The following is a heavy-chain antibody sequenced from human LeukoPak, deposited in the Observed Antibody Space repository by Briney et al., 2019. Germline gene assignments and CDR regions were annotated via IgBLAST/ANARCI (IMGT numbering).Heavy chain of an antibody. V-gene: IGHV3-21*06. Sequence: GGSLRLSCAASGFTFSSYSMNWVRQAPGKGVEWVSSISSSSSPSSYTYYADSVKGRFTISRDNAKNSLFLQMDSLRAEDTAVYYCAKPRTNDYGGNFDCWGQGTLVTVSS. CDR2: ISSSSSPSSYT. CDR1: GFTFSSYS. J-gene: IGHJ4*02. CDR3: AKPRTNDYGGNFDC. D-gene: IGHD4-23*01.